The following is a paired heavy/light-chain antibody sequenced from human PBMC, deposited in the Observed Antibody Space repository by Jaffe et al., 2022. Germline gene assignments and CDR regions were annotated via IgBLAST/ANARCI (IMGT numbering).Heavy chain of an antibody. D-gene: IGHD3-10*01. CDR1: GYSISSGEY. CDR2: IYHNGGT. Sequence: QVQLQESGPGLVKPSETLSLTCAVSGYSISSGEYWGWIRQPPGKGLEWIGVIYHNGGTYYNPSLKSRVAISVDMSKNQFSLKLSSVTAADTAVYYCARHTLRGRGDYFEDWGQGTLVTVSS. CDR3: ARHTLRGRGDYFED. V-gene: IGHV4-38-2*01. J-gene: IGHJ4*02.
Light chain of an antibody. CDR1: SSDIGGYDY. V-gene: IGLV2-8*01. J-gene: IGLJ3*02. Sequence: QSALTQPPSASGSPGQSVTISCTGTSSDIGGYDYVSWYQQHPGKAPKLMIYEVSKRPSGVPDRFSGSKSGNTASLTVSGLQADDESDYYCSSYAGTNNLVFGGGTKLTVL. CDR2: EVS. CDR3: SSYAGTNNLV.